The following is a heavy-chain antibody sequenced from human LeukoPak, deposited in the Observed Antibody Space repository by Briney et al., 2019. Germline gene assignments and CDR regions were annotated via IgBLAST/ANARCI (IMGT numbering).Heavy chain of an antibody. CDR1: GYTFTSYY. CDR2: INPSGGST. D-gene: IGHD6-19*01. Sequence: ASVKVSCKASGYTFTSYYMHWVRQAPGQGLEWMGIINPSGGSTSYAQKFQGRVTMTRDMSTSTVYMELSSLRSEDTAVYYCARVIGWNNWFDPWGQGTLVTVSS. CDR3: ARVIGWNNWFDP. J-gene: IGHJ5*02. V-gene: IGHV1-46*01.